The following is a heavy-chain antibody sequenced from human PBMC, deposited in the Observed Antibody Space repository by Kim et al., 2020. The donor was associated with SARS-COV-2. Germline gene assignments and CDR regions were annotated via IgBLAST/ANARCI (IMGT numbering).Heavy chain of an antibody. CDR3: AKGETIYCSGGSCYVGAFDI. V-gene: IGHV3-23*01. J-gene: IGHJ3*02. D-gene: IGHD2-15*01. CDR2: LSGNGGRT. Sequence: GGSLRLSCVGSGFTFSSYALSWVRQAPGKGLEWVSSLSGNGGRTYSADSVKGRFTISRDNSKNTLYLQMNSLRVEDTAVYHCAKGETIYCSGGSCYVGAFDIWGQGTMVSVSS. CDR1: GFTFSSYA.